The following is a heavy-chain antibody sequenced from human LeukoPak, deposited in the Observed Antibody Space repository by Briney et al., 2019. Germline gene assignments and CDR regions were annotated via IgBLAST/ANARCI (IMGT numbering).Heavy chain of an antibody. CDR2: IYYSGGT. J-gene: IGHJ4*02. CDR1: GGSISDFY. Sequence: KPSETLSLTCTVSGGSISDFYWSWIRQPPGKGLEWIGYIYYSGGTNYNPSLKSRVSISVDPSKNQFSLRLHSVTAADTGVYFCARADSTSRGGDYWGQGTLVTVSS. CDR3: ARADSTSRGGDY. D-gene: IGHD2-2*01. V-gene: IGHV4-59*01.